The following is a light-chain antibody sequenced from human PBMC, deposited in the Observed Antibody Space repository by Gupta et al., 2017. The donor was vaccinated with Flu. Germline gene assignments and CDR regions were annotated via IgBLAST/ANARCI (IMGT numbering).Light chain of an antibody. Sequence: DVVMTQSPLSLSVTLGQPASISCRSSQGLIYSDGNTYLHWFQQRPGQTPRRLIHRVSDRDSGVPDRFSGSGSGTDFTLKISRVEAEDVGIYFCMQGAHWPWTFGQGTKVEVK. CDR3: MQGAHWPWT. CDR2: RVS. V-gene: IGKV2-30*01. J-gene: IGKJ1*01. CDR1: QGLIYSDGNTY.